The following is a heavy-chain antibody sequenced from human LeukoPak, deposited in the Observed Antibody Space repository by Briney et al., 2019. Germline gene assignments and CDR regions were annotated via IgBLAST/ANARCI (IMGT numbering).Heavy chain of an antibody. D-gene: IGHD3-3*01. CDR1: GYSISSGYY. CDR2: IYHSGST. J-gene: IGHJ3*02. Sequence: QPSETLSLTCTVSGYSISSGYYWGWIRQPPGKGLEWIGSIYHSGSTYYNPSLKSRVTISVDTSKNQFSLQLSSVAAADTDVYYCARDVPPYYDFWTERGAFDIWGQGTMVTVSS. V-gene: IGHV4-38-2*02. CDR3: ARDVPPYYDFWTERGAFDI.